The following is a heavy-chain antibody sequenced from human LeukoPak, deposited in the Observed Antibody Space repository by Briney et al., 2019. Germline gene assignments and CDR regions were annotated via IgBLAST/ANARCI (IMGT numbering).Heavy chain of an antibody. CDR2: IYYTGNT. CDR3: VLLGITAMVADILQNRFDY. J-gene: IGHJ4*02. Sequence: SETLSLTCSVSGGSISSYYWSWIRQPPGKGLEWIGYIYYTGNTNYNPSLKSRVTMSVDTSKNHFSLKLSSVTAADTAVYYCVLLGITAMVADILQNRFDYWGQGTLVTVSS. V-gene: IGHV4-59*01. D-gene: IGHD5-18*01. CDR1: GGSISSYY.